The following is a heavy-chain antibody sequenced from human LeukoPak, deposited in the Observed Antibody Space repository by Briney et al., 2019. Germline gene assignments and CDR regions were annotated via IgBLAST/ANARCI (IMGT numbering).Heavy chain of an antibody. Sequence: GGSLRLSCAASGFTFSSYAMHWVRQAPGKGLEWVAVISYDGSNKYYADSVKGRFTISRDNSKNTLYLQMNSLRAEDTAVYYCARAGSGSYYAGFRGFDIWGQGTMVTVSS. V-gene: IGHV3-30-3*01. CDR2: ISYDGSNK. CDR3: ARAGSGSYYAGFRGFDI. J-gene: IGHJ3*02. CDR1: GFTFSSYA. D-gene: IGHD1-26*01.